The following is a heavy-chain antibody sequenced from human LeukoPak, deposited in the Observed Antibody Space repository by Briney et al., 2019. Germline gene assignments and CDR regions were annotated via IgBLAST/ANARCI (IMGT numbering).Heavy chain of an antibody. V-gene: IGHV1-8*02. Sequence: ASVTVSCKASGYIFSSYDLNWVRQAAGQGLEWMGWMNPTSGNTGYAQKFQGRVIMTRDTSTSTAYMDLRSLRSEDTAVYYCMFSGYYFNYYMDVWGCGTTVTVSS. CDR2: MNPTSGNT. D-gene: IGHD1-26*01. CDR3: MFSGYYFNYYMDV. CDR1: GYIFSSYD. J-gene: IGHJ6*03.